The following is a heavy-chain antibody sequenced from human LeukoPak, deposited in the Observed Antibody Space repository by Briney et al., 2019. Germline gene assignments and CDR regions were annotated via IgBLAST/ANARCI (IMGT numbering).Heavy chain of an antibody. CDR1: GYNFASYG. CDR2: ISGHNADT. V-gene: IGHV1-18*01. J-gene: IGHJ4*02. Sequence: ASVKVSCKASGYNFASYGVSWVRQAPGQGLEWMGWISGHNADTNYAQKVQGRVSMTTDTSTSTAYLELRSLTSDDTAVYFCARDRYGFRSGSYDYWGQGTLVTVSS. D-gene: IGHD1-26*01. CDR3: ARDRYGFRSGSYDY.